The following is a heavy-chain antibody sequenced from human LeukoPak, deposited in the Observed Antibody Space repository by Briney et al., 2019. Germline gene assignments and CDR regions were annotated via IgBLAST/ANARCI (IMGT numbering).Heavy chain of an antibody. V-gene: IGHV4-34*01. J-gene: IGHJ6*02. Sequence: PSETLSLTCAVYGGSFSGYYWSWIRQPPGKGLEWIGEINHSGSTNYNPSLKSRVTISVDTSKNQFSLKLSSVAAADTAVYYCVRHRYCSSTSCYTPYYGMDVWGQGTTVTVSS. CDR2: INHSGST. D-gene: IGHD2-2*02. CDR1: GGSFSGYY. CDR3: VRHRYCSSTSCYTPYYGMDV.